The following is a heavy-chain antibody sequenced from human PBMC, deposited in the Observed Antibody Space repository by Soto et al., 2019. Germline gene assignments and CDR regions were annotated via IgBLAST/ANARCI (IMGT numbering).Heavy chain of an antibody. Sequence: SETLSLTCAVYGGSFSGYYWSWIRQPPGKGLEWIGEINHSGSTNYNPSLKSRVTISVDTSKNQFSLKLSSVTAADTAVYYCARKRIFGVGRPNWFDPWGQGTLVTVSS. V-gene: IGHV4-34*01. CDR1: GGSFSGYY. CDR3: ARKRIFGVGRPNWFDP. CDR2: INHSGST. J-gene: IGHJ5*02. D-gene: IGHD3-3*01.